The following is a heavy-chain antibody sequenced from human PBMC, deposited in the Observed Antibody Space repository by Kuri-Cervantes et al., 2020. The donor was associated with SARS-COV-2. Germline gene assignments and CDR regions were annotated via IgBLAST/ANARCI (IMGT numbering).Heavy chain of an antibody. Sequence: GGSLRLSCAASGLTFANYYMSWVRQSPGKGLEWVANIKFDGSDKYYVDSVRGRFSISRDNAKNSLFLQLNSLTAADTAVYYYARSYGVRYVPFDHWGPGTLVTVSS. CDR1: GLTFANYY. V-gene: IGHV3-7*05. CDR3: ARSYGVRYVPFDH. D-gene: IGHD4-17*01. J-gene: IGHJ4*02. CDR2: IKFDGSDK.